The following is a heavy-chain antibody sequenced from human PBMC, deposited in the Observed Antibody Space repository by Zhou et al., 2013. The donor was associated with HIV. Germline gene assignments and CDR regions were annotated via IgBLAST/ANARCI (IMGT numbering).Heavy chain of an antibody. D-gene: IGHD6-19*01. CDR2: MNPNSGNT. Sequence: QVQLVQSGAEVKKPGASVKVSCKASGYTFTSYDINWMRQATGQGLEWMGWMNPNSGNTGYAQKFQGRVKMSRNTSTSTVYVELSRLRSDDTAVYYCASGSGSGWYALQTFGYWGQGTLVTVSS. V-gene: IGHV1-8*02. J-gene: IGHJ4*02. CDR1: GYTFTSYD. CDR3: ASGSGSGWYALQTFGY.